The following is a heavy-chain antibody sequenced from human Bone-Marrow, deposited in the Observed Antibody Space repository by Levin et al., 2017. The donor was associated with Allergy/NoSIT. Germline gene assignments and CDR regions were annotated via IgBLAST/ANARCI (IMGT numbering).Heavy chain of an antibody. J-gene: IGHJ6*03. Sequence: SCTVSGGSISSGGYYWSWIRQHPGKGLEWIGYIYYSGSTYYNPSLKSRVTISVDTSKNQFSLKLSSVTAADTAVYYCARVKGEYCSSTSCYYYYYMDVWGKGTTVTVSS. CDR2: IYYSGST. V-gene: IGHV4-31*03. CDR3: ARVKGEYCSSTSCYYYYYMDV. CDR1: GGSISSGGYY. D-gene: IGHD2-2*01.